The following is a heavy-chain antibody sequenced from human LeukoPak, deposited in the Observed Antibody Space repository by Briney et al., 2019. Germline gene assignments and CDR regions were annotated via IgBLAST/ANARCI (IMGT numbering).Heavy chain of an antibody. CDR2: INPNSGGT. J-gene: IGHJ3*02. CDR1: GYTFTGYY. V-gene: IGHV1-2*02. D-gene: IGHD4-23*01. Sequence: ASVKVSCKASGYTFTGYYMHWVRQAPGQGPEWMGWINPNSGGTNYAQKFQGRVTMTRDTSISTAYMELSRLRSDDTAVYYCARPISTVVRRNAFDIWGQGTMVTVSS. CDR3: ARPISTVVRRNAFDI.